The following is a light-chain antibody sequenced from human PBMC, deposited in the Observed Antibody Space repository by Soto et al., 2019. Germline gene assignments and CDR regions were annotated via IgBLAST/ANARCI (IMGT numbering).Light chain of an antibody. V-gene: IGKV3-11*01. Sequence: EIVLTQSPATLSSFPGDRVTLSCRASQYINTRLAWYQHRPGQAPRLLIYQTSLRAAGIPARFSASGSGTDSTLTISSLEPEDSAVYYCQQRSNWPSLTLGGGTKVDIK. CDR1: QYINTR. J-gene: IGKJ4*01. CDR3: QQRSNWPSLT. CDR2: QTS.